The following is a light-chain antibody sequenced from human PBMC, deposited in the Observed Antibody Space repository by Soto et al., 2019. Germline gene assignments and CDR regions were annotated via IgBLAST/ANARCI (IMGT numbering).Light chain of an antibody. CDR1: SSNIGSNY. CDR2: RNN. Sequence: QSVLTQPPSASGTPGQRGTISCSGSSSNIGSNYVYWYQQLPGTAPKLLIYRNNQRPSGVPDRFSGSKSGTSASLAISGLRSEDEAEYYCAAWDDSLSACYVFGTGTKLTVL. CDR3: AAWDDSLSACYV. J-gene: IGLJ1*01. V-gene: IGLV1-47*01.